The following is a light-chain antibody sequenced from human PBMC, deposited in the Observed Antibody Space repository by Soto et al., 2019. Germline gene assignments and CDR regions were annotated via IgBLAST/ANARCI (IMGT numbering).Light chain of an antibody. CDR2: GAS. J-gene: IGKJ2*01. V-gene: IGKV1-5*01. CDR3: QQHDGY. Sequence: DTPMTQSPSTLSASVGDRVTITCRASQSISNWLAWYQQKPGKAPKLLIYGASNLESGVPSRFSGSGSGTEFALTIGSLQPNDFATYYCQQHDGYFGQGTKLEIK. CDR1: QSISNW.